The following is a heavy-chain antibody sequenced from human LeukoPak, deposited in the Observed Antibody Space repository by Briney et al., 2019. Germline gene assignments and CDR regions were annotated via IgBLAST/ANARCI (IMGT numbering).Heavy chain of an antibody. CDR1: GFTFGSYA. CDR2: ISGSSGII. Sequence: GGSLRLSCAASGFTFGSYAMSWVRQAPGKGLEWVSYISGSSGIIDYADSVRGRFTISRDNAKNSLYLQMNSLRAEDTAVYFCSRTAAAAGQSFDYWGRGTLVTVSS. V-gene: IGHV3-48*01. J-gene: IGHJ4*02. D-gene: IGHD6-13*01. CDR3: SRTAAAAGQSFDY.